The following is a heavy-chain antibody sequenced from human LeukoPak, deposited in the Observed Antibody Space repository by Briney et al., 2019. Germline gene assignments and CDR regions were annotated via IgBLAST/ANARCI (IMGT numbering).Heavy chain of an antibody. CDR1: GGSVSSGDYY. J-gene: IGHJ4*02. V-gene: IGHV4-61*02. D-gene: IGHD1-7*01. CDR3: AGGGELLNY. Sequence: KSSETLSLTCTVSGGSVSSGDYYWTWIRQPAGKGLEWIGRIYTSGSTSYSPSLKSRVTISLDTSKNQFSLRLSSVTAADTAVYYCAGGGELLNYLGQGTLVTVSS. CDR2: IYTSGST.